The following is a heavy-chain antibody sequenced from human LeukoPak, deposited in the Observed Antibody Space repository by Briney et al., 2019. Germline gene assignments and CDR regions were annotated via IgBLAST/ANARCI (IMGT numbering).Heavy chain of an antibody. J-gene: IGHJ5*02. V-gene: IGHV1-2*06. CDR3: ARDYGPYPGCSWFDP. D-gene: IGHD2-21*01. CDR1: GYTFTGYY. Sequence: ASVKVSCKASGYTFTGYYIHWVRQAPGQGLEWMGRINCNGGGTSYAQKFQGRVTVTRDTSISTAYMELDRLTSDDTAVYYCARDYGPYPGCSWFDPWGQGTLVTVSS. CDR2: INCNGGGT.